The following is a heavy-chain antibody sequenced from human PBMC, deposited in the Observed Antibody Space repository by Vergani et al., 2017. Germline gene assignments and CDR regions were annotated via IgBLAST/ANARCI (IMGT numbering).Heavy chain of an antibody. CDR3: TTDXRYCGDGSCYWLRDHHYYGMDV. D-gene: IGHD2-21*01. CDR1: GFSFRNAW. CDR2: IKSTFDRGTT. V-gene: IGHV3-15*07. Sequence: EVQLVESGGGIVKPGGSLRLSCVASGFSFRNAWMNWVRRTPGKGLEWVGRIKSTFDRGTTDYAAAVKGRFTISRDDSKNALFLQMNGLKTEDIGVYYCTTDXRYCGDGSCYWLRDHHYYGMDVWVQGTTVTVSS. J-gene: IGHJ6*02.